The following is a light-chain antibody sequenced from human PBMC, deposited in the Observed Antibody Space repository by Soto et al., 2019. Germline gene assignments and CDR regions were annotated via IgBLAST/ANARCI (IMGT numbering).Light chain of an antibody. Sequence: EIVLTQSPATLSLSPGESATLSCRATRSVSSYLAWYQQKPGQAPRLLIYDASSRPTDIPARFSGSGSGTDFTLTIRSLEPEDFALYYCQQRSNWPITFGQGTRLEI. J-gene: IGKJ5*01. CDR2: DAS. CDR1: RSVSSY. V-gene: IGKV3-11*01. CDR3: QQRSNWPIT.